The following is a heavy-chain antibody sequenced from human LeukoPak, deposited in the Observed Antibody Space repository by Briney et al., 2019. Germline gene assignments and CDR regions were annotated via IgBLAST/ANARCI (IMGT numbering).Heavy chain of an antibody. CDR2: ISTMSSTK. D-gene: IGHD4-17*01. CDR1: GFTFSSYD. V-gene: IGHV3-48*02. CDR3: ARGKIGYYYGDYDGF. J-gene: IGHJ4*02. Sequence: GGSLRLSCAASGFTFSSYDMNWVRQAPGKGLEWVSYISTMSSTKYYADSVKGRFTISRDNAKNSLYLQMNSLRDEDTAVYYCARGKIGYYYGDYDGFWGQGTLVTVSS.